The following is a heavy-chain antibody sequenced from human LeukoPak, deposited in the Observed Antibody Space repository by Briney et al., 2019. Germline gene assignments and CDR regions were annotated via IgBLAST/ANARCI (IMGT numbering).Heavy chain of an antibody. Sequence: GGSLRPSCAASGFTFSSYAMSWVRQAPGKGLEWVSGISDSVSTTYYADPVKGRFTISRDNSKNTLYLQMNSLRAEDTAVYYCAKGHFKDSSGYYPYYFDYWGQGTLVTVSS. CDR3: AKGHFKDSSGYYPYYFDY. CDR1: GFTFSSYA. V-gene: IGHV3-23*01. J-gene: IGHJ4*02. D-gene: IGHD3-22*01. CDR2: ISDSVSTT.